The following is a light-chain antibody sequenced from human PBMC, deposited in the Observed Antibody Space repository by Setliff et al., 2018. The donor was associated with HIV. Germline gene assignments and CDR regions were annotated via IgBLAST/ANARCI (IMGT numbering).Light chain of an antibody. V-gene: IGLV6-57*01. Sequence: KFMLTQPHSVSESPGKTVTISCTCSSGSIASNYVQWYQQRPGSSPTTVIYEDNQRPSGVPDRFSGSIDSSSNSASLTISGLKTEDEADYYCQSYDSSNPSWVVGGGTKVTVL. CDR1: SGSIASNY. CDR2: EDN. CDR3: QSYDSSNPSWV. J-gene: IGLJ3*02.